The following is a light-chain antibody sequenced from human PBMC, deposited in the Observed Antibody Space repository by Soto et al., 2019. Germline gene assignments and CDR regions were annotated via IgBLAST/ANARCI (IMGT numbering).Light chain of an antibody. CDR2: DAS. J-gene: IGKJ5*01. CDR1: QNIRNL. CDR3: QQYYTYST. V-gene: IGKV1-5*01. Sequence: DIQLTQSPSTLSAAVGDIVTITCRASQNIRNLLAWYQQKPGKAPKPLIFDASTLKTGVPSRFGGSGSGAEFNFTITGLQPDDFATYFCQQYYTYSTFGQGTRLAIK.